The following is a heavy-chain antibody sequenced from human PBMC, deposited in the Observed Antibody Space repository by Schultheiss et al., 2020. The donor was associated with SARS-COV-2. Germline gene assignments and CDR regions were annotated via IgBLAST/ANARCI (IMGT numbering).Heavy chain of an antibody. CDR2: INPNSGGT. CDR3: ARARQSGDFIWGVSSLGY. CDR1: GYTFTGYY. J-gene: IGHJ4*02. D-gene: IGHD3-16*01. V-gene: IGHV1-2*02. Sequence: ASVKVSCKASGYTFTGYYMHWVRQAPGQGLEWMGWINPNSGGTNYAQKFQGRVTITADESTNTAYMELSSLRSEDTAVYYCARARQSGDFIWGVSSLGYWGQGTLVTSPQ.